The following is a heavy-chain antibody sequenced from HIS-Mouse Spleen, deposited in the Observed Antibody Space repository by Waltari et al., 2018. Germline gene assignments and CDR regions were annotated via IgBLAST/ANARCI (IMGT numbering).Heavy chain of an antibody. CDR2: INHSGST. CDR3: ARVNSSFDY. CDR1: GGSFSGYY. Sequence: QVQLPQWGAGLLKPSETLSLTCAVHGGSFSGYYWNWIRQPPGKGREWIGEINHSGSTNYNPSLKSRVTISVDTSKNQFSLKLSSVTAADTAVYYCARVNSSFDYWGQGTLVTVSS. D-gene: IGHD6-13*01. J-gene: IGHJ4*02. V-gene: IGHV4-34*01.